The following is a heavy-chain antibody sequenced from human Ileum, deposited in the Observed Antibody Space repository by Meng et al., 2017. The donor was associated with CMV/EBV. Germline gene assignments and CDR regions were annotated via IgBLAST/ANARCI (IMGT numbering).Heavy chain of an antibody. CDR2: INLNSGVI. J-gene: IGHJ4*02. CDR1: GNICTCYY. V-gene: IGHV1-2*02. Sequence: QLEPVRSGTELKKPGACVKAAWNASGNICTCYYKHRGRRAPGQGVEWVGCINLNSGVIDFAQKFQGRMTLTRDTSITTAYMELTRLIYDDTAVYYCARENWVYDYWGQGTLVTVSS. CDR3: ARENWVYDY. D-gene: IGHD7-27*01.